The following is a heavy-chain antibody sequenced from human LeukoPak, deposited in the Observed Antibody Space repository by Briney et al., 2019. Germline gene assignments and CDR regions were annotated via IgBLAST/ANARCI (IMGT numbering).Heavy chain of an antibody. D-gene: IGHD1-7*01. CDR1: GYTFTNYG. J-gene: IGHJ3*02. Sequence: VASVKVSCKASGYTFTNYGITWVRRAPGQGLEWMGWISAYNGNTNYAQKLQGRVTMTTDTSTSTAYMELRSLRSDDTAVYYCARGINWNYAFDIWGQGTMVTVSS. V-gene: IGHV1-18*01. CDR2: ISAYNGNT. CDR3: ARGINWNYAFDI.